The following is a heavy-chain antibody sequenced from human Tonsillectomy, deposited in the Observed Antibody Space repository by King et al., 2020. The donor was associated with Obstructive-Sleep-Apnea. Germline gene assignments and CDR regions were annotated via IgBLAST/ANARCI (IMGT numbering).Heavy chain of an antibody. J-gene: IGHJ6*02. CDR2: IYYTGST. CDR3: ARARGVVVAGSNGMDV. D-gene: IGHD2-2*01. V-gene: IGHV4-59*01. CDR1: GGSISSDF. Sequence: VQLQESGPGLVKPSETLSLTCTVSGGSISSDFWIWIRQPPGKGPECIAYIYYTGSTNYNPSLKSRVTISVDTSKNQFSLKLRSVTAADTAVYYCARARGVVVAGSNGMDVWGLGTTVTVPS.